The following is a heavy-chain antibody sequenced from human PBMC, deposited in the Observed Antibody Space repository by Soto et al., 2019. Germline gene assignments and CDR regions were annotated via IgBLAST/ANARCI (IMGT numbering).Heavy chain of an antibody. Sequence: SETLSLTCAVYGGSFSGYYWSWIRQPPGKGLEWIGEINHSGSTNCNPSLKSRVTISVDTSKNQFSLKLSSVTAADTAVYYCARGGPRMATTDYWGQGTLVTVSS. J-gene: IGHJ4*02. V-gene: IGHV4-34*01. CDR1: GGSFSGYY. CDR2: INHSGST. CDR3: ARGGPRMATTDY. D-gene: IGHD5-12*01.